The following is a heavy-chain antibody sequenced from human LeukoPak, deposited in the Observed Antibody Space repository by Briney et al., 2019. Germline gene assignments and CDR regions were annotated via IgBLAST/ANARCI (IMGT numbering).Heavy chain of an antibody. CDR2: INTSGRTV. CDR1: GFTSCSCE. J-gene: IGHJ4*02. V-gene: IGHV3-48*03. Sequence: GGAPRLSCAAPGFTSCSCEMNWVRQAPGKRLEWISYINTSGRTVYYADSVKGRFTISRDNAKNSLYLQMNSLRVEDTAVYYCAGDYQWLRDYWGQGDPVTVSS. CDR3: AGDYQWLRDY. D-gene: IGHD6-19*01.